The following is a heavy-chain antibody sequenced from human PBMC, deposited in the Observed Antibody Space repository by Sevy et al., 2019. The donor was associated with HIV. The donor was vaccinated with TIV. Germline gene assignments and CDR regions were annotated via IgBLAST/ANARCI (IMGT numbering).Heavy chain of an antibody. CDR1: GFPFSNYA. J-gene: IGHJ6*02. CDR3: SKRRVQSGLSGGGANYGMDV. D-gene: IGHD2-8*02. Sequence: GGSLRLSCAASGFPFSNYAMSWVRQAPGKGLEWVSTLIGGGSRTYYADSVTGRFIISSENSRNTLDLTMNSLRADDTAIYYCSKRRVQSGLSGGGANYGMDVCGRRTTVTVFS. CDR2: LIGGGSRT. V-gene: IGHV3-23*01.